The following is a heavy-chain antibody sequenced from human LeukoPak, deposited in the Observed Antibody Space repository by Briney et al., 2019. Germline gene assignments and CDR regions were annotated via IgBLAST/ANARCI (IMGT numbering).Heavy chain of an antibody. Sequence: PSESLSLTCAVYAGSFSAYYWSWIRQPPGKGLEWIGEITHSGSTNYNPSLKSRVTISVDTSKNQFSLKLSSVTAADTAVYYCARGNPSSYYYYYMDVWGKGTTVTVSS. D-gene: IGHD5/OR15-5a*01. CDR3: ARGNPSSYYYYYMDV. CDR2: ITHSGST. V-gene: IGHV4-34*01. J-gene: IGHJ6*03. CDR1: AGSFSAYY.